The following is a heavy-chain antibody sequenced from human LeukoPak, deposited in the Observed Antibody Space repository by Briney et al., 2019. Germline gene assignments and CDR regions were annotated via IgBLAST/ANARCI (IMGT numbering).Heavy chain of an antibody. CDR2: INTDGSST. J-gene: IGHJ3*02. V-gene: IGHV3-74*01. CDR3: ARDQGGFIVVDAFDI. CDR1: GFTFSSYW. D-gene: IGHD2-2*01. Sequence: GGSLRLSCAASGFTFSSYWMHWVRQAPGKGLVWVSRINTDGSSTSYADSVKGRFTISRDNAKNTLYLQMNSLRAEDTAVYYCARDQGGFIVVDAFDIWGQGTMVTVSS.